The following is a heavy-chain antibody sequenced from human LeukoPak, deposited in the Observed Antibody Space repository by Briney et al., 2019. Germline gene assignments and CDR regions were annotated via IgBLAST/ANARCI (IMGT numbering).Heavy chain of an antibody. D-gene: IGHD3-22*01. CDR3: ARVGNYYDSSGYLQVPYYFDY. V-gene: IGHV1-18*01. Sequence: ASVKVSCKASGYTFTSYGISWVRQAPGQGLEWMGWISACNGNTNYAQKLQGRVTMTTDTSTSTAYMELRSLRSDDTAVYYCARVGNYYDSSGYLQVPYYFDYWGQGTLVTVSS. J-gene: IGHJ4*02. CDR1: GYTFTSYG. CDR2: ISACNGNT.